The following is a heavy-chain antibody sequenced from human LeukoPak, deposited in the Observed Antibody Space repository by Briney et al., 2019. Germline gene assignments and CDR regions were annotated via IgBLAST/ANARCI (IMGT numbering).Heavy chain of an antibody. Sequence: PSETLSLTCTVSGGSISSYYWSWIRQPPGKGLEWIGYIYYSGSTNYNPSLKSRVTISVDTSKNQFSLKLSSVTAADTAVYYCARGTYSGSYYWGQGTLVTVSS. CDR2: IYYSGST. D-gene: IGHD1-26*01. CDR1: GGSISSYY. J-gene: IGHJ4*02. V-gene: IGHV4-59*12. CDR3: ARGTYSGSYY.